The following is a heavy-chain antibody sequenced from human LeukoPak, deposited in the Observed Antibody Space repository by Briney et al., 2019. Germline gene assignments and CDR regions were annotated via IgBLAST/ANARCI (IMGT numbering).Heavy chain of an antibody. V-gene: IGHV3-11*06. Sequence: RTGGSLRLSCAASGFPFSDYYMNWIRQAPGKGLEWVSYISRTSTYTNYADSVKGRFTISRDNAKNSLYLQLNNLRAEDTAVYYCARYNDISWGQGTLVTVSS. D-gene: IGHD1-14*01. CDR2: ISRTSTYT. CDR1: GFPFSDYY. J-gene: IGHJ5*02. CDR3: ARYNDIS.